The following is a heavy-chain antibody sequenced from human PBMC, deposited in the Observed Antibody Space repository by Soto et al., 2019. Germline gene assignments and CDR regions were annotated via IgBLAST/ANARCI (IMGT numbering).Heavy chain of an antibody. CDR2: ISGSGGST. V-gene: IGHV3-23*01. CDR3: AKSRADMITFGGVIVTQYYFDY. D-gene: IGHD3-16*02. J-gene: IGHJ4*02. CDR1: GFTFSSYA. Sequence: LRLSCAASGFTFSSYAMSWVRQAPGKGLEWVSAISGSGGSTYYADSVKGRFTISRDNSKNTLYLQMNSLRAEDTAVYYCAKSRADMITFGGVIVTQYYFDYWGQGTLVTVSS.